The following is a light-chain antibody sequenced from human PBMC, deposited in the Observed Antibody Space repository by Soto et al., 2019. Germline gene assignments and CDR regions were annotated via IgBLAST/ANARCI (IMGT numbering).Light chain of an antibody. CDR2: GPS. CDR3: LQDYNYPWT. J-gene: IGKJ1*01. V-gene: IGKV1-6*01. CDR1: QGIRND. Sequence: IQMTQSPSSLSASLGDRVTITCRASQGIRNDLGWYQQKPGKAPKLLIYGPSTLQSVVPSRFSGIGSSTDFTLTISSLQPEDFSTYDCLQDYNYPWTFGQGTKVYIK.